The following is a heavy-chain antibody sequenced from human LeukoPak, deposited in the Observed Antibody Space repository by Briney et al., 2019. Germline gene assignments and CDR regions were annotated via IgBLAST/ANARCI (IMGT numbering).Heavy chain of an antibody. V-gene: IGHV4-59*08. CDR3: ARLASSGWSHCDY. D-gene: IGHD6-19*01. Sequence: SETLSLTCTVSGGSISGYYWSWIRQPPGKGPEWIGYIYYSGSTNYNASPKRRVTISVETSKNQFSLKMNSVTAADTAVYYCARLASSGWSHCDYWGQGTLVTVSS. CDR1: GGSISGYY. J-gene: IGHJ4*02. CDR2: IYYSGST.